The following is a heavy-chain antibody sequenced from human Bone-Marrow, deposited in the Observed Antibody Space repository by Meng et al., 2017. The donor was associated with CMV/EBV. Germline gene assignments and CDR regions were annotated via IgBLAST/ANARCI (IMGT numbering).Heavy chain of an antibody. CDR1: GFTFSSYG. Sequence: GESLKISCAASGFTFSSYGMHWVRQAPGKGLEWVAFIRYDGSNKYYADSVKGRFTISRDNSKNTLYLQMNSLRAEDTAVYYCARTSMVYYYYGMDVWGQGTTVTVSS. J-gene: IGHJ6*02. V-gene: IGHV3-30*02. D-gene: IGHD3-10*01. CDR2: IRYDGSNK. CDR3: ARTSMVYYYYGMDV.